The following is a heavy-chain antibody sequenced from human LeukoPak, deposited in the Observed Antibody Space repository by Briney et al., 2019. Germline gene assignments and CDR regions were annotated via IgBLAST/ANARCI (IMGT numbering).Heavy chain of an antibody. Sequence: GGSLRLSCTASGFTFSSYSMNWVRQAPGKGLEWVSSISNSSSYIYYADSVKGRFTISRDNAKNSLYLQMNSLRAEDTAVYYCARGDDYGDYPYPLDYWGQGTLVTVSS. CDR2: ISNSSSYI. V-gene: IGHV3-21*01. CDR1: GFTFSSYS. J-gene: IGHJ4*02. CDR3: ARGDDYGDYPYPLDY. D-gene: IGHD4-17*01.